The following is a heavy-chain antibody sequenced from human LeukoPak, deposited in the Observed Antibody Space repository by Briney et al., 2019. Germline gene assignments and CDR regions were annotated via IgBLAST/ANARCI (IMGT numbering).Heavy chain of an antibody. CDR3: ARAVRSYGNSQSPNDY. J-gene: IGHJ4*02. Sequence: GGSLRLSCAAYGFTFSRYSMSWARQAPGKGLEWVANIKQDGSEKYYVDSVKGRFTISRDNAKNSLYLQMNSLRAEDTAVYYCARAVRSYGNSQSPNDYWGQGTLVTVSS. CDR2: IKQDGSEK. CDR1: GFTFSRYS. V-gene: IGHV3-7*01. D-gene: IGHD4-23*01.